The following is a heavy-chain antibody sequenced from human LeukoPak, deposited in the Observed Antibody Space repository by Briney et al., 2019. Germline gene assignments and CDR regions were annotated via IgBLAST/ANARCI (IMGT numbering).Heavy chain of an antibody. CDR3: ARDTGDYDAFDI. Sequence: GGSLRLSCAASGFTFSSYWMHWVRQAPGKGLVWVSRVNSDGSSTTYADSVKGRFTISRDNAKNTLYLQMNSLRAEDTAVYYCARDTGDYDAFDIWGQGTMVTVSS. V-gene: IGHV3-74*01. J-gene: IGHJ3*02. D-gene: IGHD4-17*01. CDR1: GFTFSSYW. CDR2: VNSDGSST.